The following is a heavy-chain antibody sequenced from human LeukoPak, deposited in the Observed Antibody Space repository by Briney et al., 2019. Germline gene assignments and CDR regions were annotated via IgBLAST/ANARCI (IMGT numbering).Heavy chain of an antibody. CDR2: IIPIFGTA. J-gene: IGHJ3*02. V-gene: IGHV1-69*06. CDR3: ARVRDGYNRGAFDI. Sequence: GASVKVSCKASGGTFSSYAISWVRQAPGQGLEWMGGIIPIFGTANYVQKFQGRVTITADKPTSTAYMELSSLRSEDTAVYYCARVRDGYNRGAFDIWGQGTMVTVSS. CDR1: GGTFSSYA. D-gene: IGHD5-24*01.